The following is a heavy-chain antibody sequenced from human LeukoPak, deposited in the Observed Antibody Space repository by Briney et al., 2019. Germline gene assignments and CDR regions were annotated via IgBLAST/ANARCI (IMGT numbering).Heavy chain of an antibody. J-gene: IGHJ4*02. CDR3: ANSLSGGYSYGPDPVFDY. CDR2: IRYDGSNK. V-gene: IGHV3-30*02. CDR1: GFTFSSYG. Sequence: TGGSLRLSCAASGFTFSSYGMHWVRQAPGKGLEWVAFIRYDGSNKYYADSVKGRFTISRDNSKNTLYLQMNSLRAEDTAVYYCANSLSGGYSYGPDPVFDYWGQGTLVTVSS. D-gene: IGHD5-18*01.